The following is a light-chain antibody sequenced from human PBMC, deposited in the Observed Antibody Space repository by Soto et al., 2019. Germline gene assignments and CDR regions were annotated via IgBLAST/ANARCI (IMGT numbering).Light chain of an antibody. CDR1: SSNIGAGYD. Sequence: QSVLTQPPSVSGAPGQRVTISCTGSSSNIGAGYDVHWSQQLPETAPKLLIYGNSNRPSGVPDRFSGSKSGTSASLAITGLQAEDEADYYCQSYDSSLSGVVFGGGTKLTVL. V-gene: IGLV1-40*01. J-gene: IGLJ2*01. CDR2: GNS. CDR3: QSYDSSLSGVV.